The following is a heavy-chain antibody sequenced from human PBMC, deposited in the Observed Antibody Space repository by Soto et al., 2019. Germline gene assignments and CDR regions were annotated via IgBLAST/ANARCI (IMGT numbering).Heavy chain of an antibody. V-gene: IGHV3-21*01. CDR3: ARGTRGGSYDEYNWFDP. Sequence: GGSLRLSCAASGFTFSSYSMNWVRQAPGKGLEWVSSISSSSSYLYYADSVKGRFTISRDNAKNSLYLQMNSLRAEDTAVYYCARGTRGGSYDEYNWFDPWGQGTLVTVSS. CDR1: GFTFSSYS. J-gene: IGHJ5*02. CDR2: ISSSSSYL. D-gene: IGHD1-26*01.